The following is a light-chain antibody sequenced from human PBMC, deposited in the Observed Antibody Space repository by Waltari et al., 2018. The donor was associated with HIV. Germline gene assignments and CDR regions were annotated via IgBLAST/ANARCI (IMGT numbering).Light chain of an antibody. Sequence: IVMFQSPDSLAVSPGARATIRCKSSQSVLYSSDDKNYLAWYQQIPGQPPKLLIYWASTRESAVPDRFSGSGSGTNYALTINILQAEDVAAYYCQQYHSTPYTFGQGTKLEIK. J-gene: IGKJ2*01. CDR2: WAS. CDR1: QSVLYSSDDKNY. CDR3: QQYHSTPYT. V-gene: IGKV4-1*01.